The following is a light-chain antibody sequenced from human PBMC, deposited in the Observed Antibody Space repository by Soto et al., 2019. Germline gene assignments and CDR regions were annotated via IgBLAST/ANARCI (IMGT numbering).Light chain of an antibody. J-gene: IGKJ1*01. V-gene: IGKV1-39*01. CDR1: QTISSW. Sequence: DIQMTQSPSTLPGSVVDRVTITFRAIQTISSWLAWYQQKPGKAPKLLIYAASSLQSGVPSRFSGSGSGTDFTLTISSLQPEDFATYYCQQSYSTPGTFGQGTKVDIK. CDR3: QQSYSTPGT. CDR2: AAS.